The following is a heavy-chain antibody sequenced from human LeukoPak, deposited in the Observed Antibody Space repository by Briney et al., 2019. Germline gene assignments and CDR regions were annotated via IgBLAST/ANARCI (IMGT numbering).Heavy chain of an antibody. J-gene: IGHJ4*02. CDR3: ARHAREVVTAFDY. CDR2: IYYSGNT. V-gene: IGHV4-39*01. Sequence: SETLSLTCTVSGGSISSSNYYWGWIRQPPGKGLEWIGIIYYSGNTYYNPSLKSRVTISVDTSKNQFSLKLSSVTAADTAVYYCARHAREVVTAFDYWGQGTLVTVSS. D-gene: IGHD2-21*02. CDR1: GGSISSSNYY.